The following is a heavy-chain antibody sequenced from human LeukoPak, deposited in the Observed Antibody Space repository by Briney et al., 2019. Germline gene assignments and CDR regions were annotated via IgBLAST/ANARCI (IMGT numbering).Heavy chain of an antibody. V-gene: IGHV1-18*01. CDR3: ARVQVYYDVWGGYHTYFDN. Sequence: AVPVSCQASRYTLPRYGIRGLGQAPAQGGEGMGWNSSYNGNTNYAQKLQGRVTMTTDTSTSTAYMELRSLRADDTAVYYCARVQVYYDVWGGYHTYFDNWGQGTLVTVSS. CDR1: RYTLPRYG. D-gene: IGHD3-3*01. CDR2: NSSYNGNT. J-gene: IGHJ4*02.